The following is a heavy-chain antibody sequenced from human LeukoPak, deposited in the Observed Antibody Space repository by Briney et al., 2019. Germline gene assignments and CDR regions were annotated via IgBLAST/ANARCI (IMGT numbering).Heavy chain of an antibody. CDR2: ISAYTGNT. CDR3: ARRYHDSSGYYLDY. D-gene: IGHD3-22*01. Sequence: ASVKVSCKASGYIFSIYDITWVRQAPGQGLECMGWISAYTGNTDYAQKFQGRVTMTTDTSTSTAYMDLRSLRSDDTAVYYCARRYHDSSGYYLDYWGQGTLLTVSP. CDR1: GYIFSIYD. J-gene: IGHJ4*02. V-gene: IGHV1-18*01.